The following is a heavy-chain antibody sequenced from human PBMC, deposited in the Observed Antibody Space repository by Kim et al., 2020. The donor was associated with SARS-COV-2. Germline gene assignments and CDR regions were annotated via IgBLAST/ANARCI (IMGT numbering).Heavy chain of an antibody. V-gene: IGHV3-7*01. J-gene: IGHJ4*02. CDR3: AALDTAHVPGGI. Sequence: YYVASGKGRFTMSRYNAKNSLYLQMSSLRTEDTAIYYCAALDTAHVPGGIWGQGTLVSVSS. D-gene: IGHD3-10*02.